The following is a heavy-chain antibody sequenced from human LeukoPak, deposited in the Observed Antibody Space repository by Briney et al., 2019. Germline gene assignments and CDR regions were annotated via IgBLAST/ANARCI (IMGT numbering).Heavy chain of an antibody. V-gene: IGHV4-31*03. Sequence: TSETLSLTCTVSGGSISSGGYYWSWIRQHPGKGLEWIGYIYYSGSTYYNPSLKSRVTISVDTSKNQFSLKLSSVTAADTAVYYCARDRSGYPDYWGQGTLVTVSS. D-gene: IGHD5-12*01. CDR1: GGSISSGGYY. J-gene: IGHJ4*02. CDR3: ARDRSGYPDY. CDR2: IYYSGST.